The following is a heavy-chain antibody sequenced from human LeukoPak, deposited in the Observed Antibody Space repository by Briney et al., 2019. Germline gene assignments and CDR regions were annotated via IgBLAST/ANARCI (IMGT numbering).Heavy chain of an antibody. D-gene: IGHD3-10*01. J-gene: IGHJ4*02. CDR1: GFTFSGYE. CDR3: ARASNVLLWFGELFSLDY. CDR2: ISSSGSTI. V-gene: IGHV3-48*03. Sequence: GGSLRLSCAASGFTFSGYEMNWVRQAPGKGLEWVSYISSSGSTIYYADSVKGRFTISRDNAKNSLYLQMNSLRAEDTAVYYCARASNVLLWFGELFSLDYWGQGTLVTVSS.